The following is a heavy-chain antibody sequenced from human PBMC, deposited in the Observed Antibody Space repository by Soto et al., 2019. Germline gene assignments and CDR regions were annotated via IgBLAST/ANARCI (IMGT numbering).Heavy chain of an antibody. CDR1: GDSVSSVGFH. V-gene: IGHV4-30-4*01. CDR3: ARAPVGLDTISYFDY. D-gene: IGHD3-3*01. J-gene: IGHJ4*02. CDR2: IYNGGST. Sequence: SETLSLTCTVSGDSVSSVGFHWAWLRRPPGKGLEWIGYIYNGGSTYYRPSLESRMHMSLDATRSHYSLRLTSVTAADTAVYFCARAPVGLDTISYFDYWGQGKLVTVSS.